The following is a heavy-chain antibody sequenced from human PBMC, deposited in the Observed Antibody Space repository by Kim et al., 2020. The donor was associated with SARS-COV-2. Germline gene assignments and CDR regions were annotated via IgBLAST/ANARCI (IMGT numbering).Heavy chain of an antibody. CDR1: GFTFSDYY. CDR2: ISSRATTI. V-gene: IGHV3-11*04. Sequence: GGSLRLSCAASGFTFSDYYMSWIRQAPGKGLECISYISSRATTINYAASVKGRFTFSRDTANNLLFLQMNSMTAEDTAVYYCARERLGNTHRLDYWGQG. J-gene: IGHJ4*02. D-gene: IGHD7-27*01. CDR3: ARERLGNTHRLDY.